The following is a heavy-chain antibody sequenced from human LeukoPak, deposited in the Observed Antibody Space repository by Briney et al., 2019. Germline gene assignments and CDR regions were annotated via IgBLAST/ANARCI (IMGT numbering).Heavy chain of an antibody. D-gene: IGHD2-15*01. J-gene: IGHJ6*03. Sequence: ASVKVSCKVSGYTLSELSIHWVRQTPGKGLEWMGGFDPGDADAIYAQKFQGRVTMAEDTSADTAYMELSSLRSEDTAVYYCATPIPHSPRSYMDVWGKGTPVTVSS. CDR1: GYTLSELS. V-gene: IGHV1-24*01. CDR2: FDPGDADA. CDR3: ATPIPHSPRSYMDV.